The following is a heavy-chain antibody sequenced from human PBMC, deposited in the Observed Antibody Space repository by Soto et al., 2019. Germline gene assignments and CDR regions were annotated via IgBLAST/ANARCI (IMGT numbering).Heavy chain of an antibody. J-gene: IGHJ5*02. CDR1: GYTFTSYD. V-gene: IGHV1-8*01. D-gene: IGHD3-9*01. CDR2: MNPNRGNT. CDR3: ASGAYYDILTGYYNRGNCFDP. Sequence: AAVKVSCKASGYTFTSYDINGVRQATGQGREGMGWMNPNRGNTGYAQKFQGRVTMTRNTSISTAYMELSSLRSEDTAVYYCASGAYYDILTGYYNRGNCFDPWGQGTLVTVSS.